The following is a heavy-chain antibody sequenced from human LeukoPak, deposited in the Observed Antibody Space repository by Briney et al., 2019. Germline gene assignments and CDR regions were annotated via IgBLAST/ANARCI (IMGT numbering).Heavy chain of an antibody. Sequence: ASVKVSCKASGGTFSSYAISWVRQAPGQGLEWMGGIIPIFGTANYAQKFQGRVTITADESTSTAYMELSSLRSQDTAVYYCARGPLGDPAHFDYWGQGTLVTVSS. V-gene: IGHV1-69*01. CDR3: ARGPLGDPAHFDY. CDR2: IIPIFGTA. CDR1: GGTFSSYA. D-gene: IGHD2-21*01. J-gene: IGHJ4*02.